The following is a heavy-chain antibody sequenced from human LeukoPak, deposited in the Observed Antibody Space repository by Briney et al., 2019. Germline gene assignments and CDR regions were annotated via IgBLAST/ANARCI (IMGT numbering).Heavy chain of an antibody. Sequence: SETLSLTCTVSGGSISSYYWSWIRQPPGKGLEWIGNIYYSGSTNYNPSLKSRVTISVDTSKNQFSLKLSSVTAADTAVYYCARDPPYYYDSSGIDYWGQGTLVTVSS. CDR3: ARDPPYYYDSSGIDY. D-gene: IGHD3-22*01. CDR2: IYYSGST. CDR1: GGSISSYY. J-gene: IGHJ4*02. V-gene: IGHV4-59*12.